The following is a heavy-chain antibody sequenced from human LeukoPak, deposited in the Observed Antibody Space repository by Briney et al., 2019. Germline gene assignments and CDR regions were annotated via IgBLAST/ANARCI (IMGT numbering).Heavy chain of an antibody. CDR3: ARLRILLGYCSGGSCYPAGFDP. J-gene: IGHJ5*02. D-gene: IGHD2-15*01. V-gene: IGHV5-51*01. CDR2: TYPGDSDT. Sequence: GESLKISCKGSGYSFTSYWIGWVRQMPGKGLEWMGITYPGDSDTRYSPSFQGQVTISADKSISTAYLQWSSLKASDTAMYYCARLRILLGYCSGGSCYPAGFDPWGQGTLVTVSS. CDR1: GYSFTSYW.